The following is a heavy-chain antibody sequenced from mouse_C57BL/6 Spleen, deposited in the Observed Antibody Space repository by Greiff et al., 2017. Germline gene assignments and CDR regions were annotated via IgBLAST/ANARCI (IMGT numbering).Heavy chain of an antibody. D-gene: IGHD2-3*01. CDR3: TRSDGYY. Sequence: QVQLKESGAELVRPGASVTLSCKASGYTFTDYEMHWVKQTPVHGLEWIGAIDPETGGTAYNQKFKGKAILTADKSSSTAYMELRSLTSEDSAVYYYTRSDGYYWGQGTTLTVSS. CDR1: GYTFTDYE. CDR2: IDPETGGT. J-gene: IGHJ2*01. V-gene: IGHV1-15*01.